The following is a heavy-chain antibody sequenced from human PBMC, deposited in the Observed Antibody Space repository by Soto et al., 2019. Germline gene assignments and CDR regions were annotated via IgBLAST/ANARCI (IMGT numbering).Heavy chain of an antibody. V-gene: IGHV1-69*12. D-gene: IGHD2-15*01. Sequence: QVPLVQSGAEVKKPGSSVKVSCKASGGTFSSYAISWVRQAPGQGLEWMGGIIPIFGTANYAQKFQGRVTITADESTSTAYMELSSLRSEDTAVYYCARVRGYCSGGSCYSNYYYYYGMDVWGQGTTVTVSS. CDR1: GGTFSSYA. J-gene: IGHJ6*02. CDR3: ARVRGYCSGGSCYSNYYYYYGMDV. CDR2: IIPIFGTA.